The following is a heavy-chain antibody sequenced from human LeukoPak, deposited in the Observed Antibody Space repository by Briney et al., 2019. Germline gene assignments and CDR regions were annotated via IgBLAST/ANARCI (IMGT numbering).Heavy chain of an antibody. D-gene: IGHD5-18*01. V-gene: IGHV5-51*01. CDR2: SYPGDSDT. Sequence: GASLNFSWKGSGSCFTTYWIGWVRQMREKGLEWMGISYPGDSDTRYSPSFQGQVTISADKSISTAYLQWSSLKASDTAMYYCARGKSGYSYGSYYWGQGTLVTVSS. J-gene: IGHJ4*02. CDR1: GSCFTTYW. CDR3: ARGKSGYSYGSYY.